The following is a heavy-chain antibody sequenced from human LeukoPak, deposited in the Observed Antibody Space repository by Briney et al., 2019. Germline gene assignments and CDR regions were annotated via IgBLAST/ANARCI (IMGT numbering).Heavy chain of an antibody. CDR2: IIPIFGTA. J-gene: IGHJ4*02. CDR3: ARDRSFYFDY. Sequence: GASVKVSCKASGYTFTSYGISWVRQAPGQGLEWMGGIIPIFGTANYAQKFQGRVTITADESTSTAYMELSSLRSEDTAVYYCARDRSFYFDYWGQGTLVTVSS. V-gene: IGHV1-69*13. CDR1: GYTFTSYG.